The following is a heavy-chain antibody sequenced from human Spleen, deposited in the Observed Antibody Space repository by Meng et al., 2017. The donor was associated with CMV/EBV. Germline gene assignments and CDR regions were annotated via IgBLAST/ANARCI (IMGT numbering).Heavy chain of an antibody. V-gene: IGHV3-23*03. Sequence: GESLKISCAASGFIFSDYYMSWIRQAPGKGLEWVSVIYSGGSSTYYADSVKGRFTISRDNSKNTLYLQMNSLRAEDTAVYYCAKGKYDFSAFHIWGQGTMVTVSS. CDR3: AKGKYDFSAFHI. CDR2: IYSGGSST. J-gene: IGHJ3*02. CDR1: GFIFSDYY. D-gene: IGHD3-3*01.